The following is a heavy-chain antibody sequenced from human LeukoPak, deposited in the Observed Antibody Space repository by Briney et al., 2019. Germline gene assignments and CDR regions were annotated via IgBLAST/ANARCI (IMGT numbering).Heavy chain of an antibody. CDR3: ARVHYDILTGYSYFDY. V-gene: IGHV1-18*01. CDR2: IRAYNDNT. D-gene: IGHD3-9*01. J-gene: IGHJ4*02. CDR1: GYTFTSYG. Sequence: GASVKVSCKASGYTFTSYGISWVRQAPGQELEWMGWIRAYNDNTNYAQKLQGRVTMTTDTSTSTGYMELRSLRSDDTAVYYCARVHYDILTGYSYFDYWGQGTLVTVSS.